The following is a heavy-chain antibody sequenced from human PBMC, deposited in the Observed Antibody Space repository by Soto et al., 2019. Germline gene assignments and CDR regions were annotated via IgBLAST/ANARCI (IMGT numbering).Heavy chain of an antibody. D-gene: IGHD6-13*01. Sequence: PGGSLRLSCAASGFTFSNAWMSWVRQAPGKGLEWVGRIKSKTDGGTTDYAAPVKGRFTISRDDSKNTLYLQMNSLKTEDTAVYYCTTDSEQQLVRVDAFDIWGQGTMVTVSS. CDR2: IKSKTDGGTT. CDR1: GFTFSNAW. CDR3: TTDSEQQLVRVDAFDI. J-gene: IGHJ3*02. V-gene: IGHV3-15*01.